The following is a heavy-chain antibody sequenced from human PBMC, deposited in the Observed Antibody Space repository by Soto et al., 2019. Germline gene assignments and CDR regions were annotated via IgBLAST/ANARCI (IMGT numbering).Heavy chain of an antibody. J-gene: IGHJ6*02. CDR2: INHRGST. V-gene: IGHV4-34*01. D-gene: IGHD6-25*01. CDR1: GGSFSGYY. CDR3: ARGSRVKIPAASGRDYYYHGLDV. Sequence: QVQLQQWGAGLLKPSETLSLTCAVYGGSFSGYYWSWIRQPPGKGLEWIGEINHRGSTNYNPSLKRRVTISVGTSKNQFSLKLNSVTAADTAVYYCARGSRVKIPAASGRDYYYHGLDVWGQGTAVTVSS.